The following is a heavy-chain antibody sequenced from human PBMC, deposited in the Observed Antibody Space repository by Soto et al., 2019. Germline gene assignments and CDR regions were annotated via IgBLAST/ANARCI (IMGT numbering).Heavy chain of an antibody. CDR2: IIAIFGKP. J-gene: IGHJ6*02. D-gene: IGHD2-2*01. V-gene: IGHV1-69*08. Sequence: VQLVQSGAEVKKPGSSVKVSCKASGGTFSRYSITWVRQAPGHGLEWIGRIIAIFGKPTYAQKFQGRVTITADESTSTAYMELSSLRSDDTAVYYCAREDRDRETGLVPAAIDGMDVWGQGTTVTVSS. CDR3: AREDRDRETGLVPAAIDGMDV. CDR1: GGTFSRYS.